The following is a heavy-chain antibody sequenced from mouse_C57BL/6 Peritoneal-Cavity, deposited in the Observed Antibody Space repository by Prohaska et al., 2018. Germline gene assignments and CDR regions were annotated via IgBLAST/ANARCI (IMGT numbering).Heavy chain of an antibody. V-gene: IGHV1-52*01. CDR1: VHTVTTYR. Sequence: QVQLQQPGAELVRRGSSLMLSCNASVHTVTTYRLHWVKQRHIQGLEWSGNIDHSDSETQYNQKFKDKGTLTEDKYTRTAYMKLSSLTYEDCAVYYCARDGYDYWGQGTTLTVSS. D-gene: IGHD2-2*01. CDR3: ARDGYDY. CDR2: IDHSDSET. J-gene: IGHJ2*01.